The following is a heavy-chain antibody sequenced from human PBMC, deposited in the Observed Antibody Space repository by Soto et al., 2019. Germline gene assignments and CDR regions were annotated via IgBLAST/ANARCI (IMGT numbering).Heavy chain of an antibody. CDR3: ARVYSGSYSDS. J-gene: IGHJ4*02. CDR1: GFTFSSYA. Sequence: GSLRLSCAASGFTFSSYAMSWIRQPPGKGLEWIGEINHSGSTNYNPSLKSRVTISVDGSKNQFSLKLSSVTAADTAVYYCARVYSGSYSDSWGQGTLVTVSS. V-gene: IGHV4-34*01. CDR2: INHSGST. D-gene: IGHD1-26*01.